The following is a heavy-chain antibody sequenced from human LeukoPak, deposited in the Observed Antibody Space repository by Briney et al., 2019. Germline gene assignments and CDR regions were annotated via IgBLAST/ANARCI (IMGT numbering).Heavy chain of an antibody. V-gene: IGHV1-2*02. CDR3: ARDSIGFTIFGNY. D-gene: IGHD3-3*01. CDR1: GYTFTGYY. J-gene: IGHJ4*02. CDR2: INPNNGDT. Sequence: ASVKFSCKASGYTFTGYYMHWVRQAPGQGLEWMGWINPNNGDTNFAQKFQGRVTMTRDTSIATAYMELSRLTSDDTAVYYCARDSIGFTIFGNYWGQGTLVTVSS.